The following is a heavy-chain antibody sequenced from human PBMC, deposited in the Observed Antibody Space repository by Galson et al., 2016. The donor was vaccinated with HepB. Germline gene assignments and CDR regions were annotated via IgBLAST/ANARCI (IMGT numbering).Heavy chain of an antibody. CDR2: IYPGALAL. D-gene: IGHD3-3*01. J-gene: IGHJ6*02. V-gene: IGHV5-51*01. CDR3: TRSLTGSYDFWGAIYNYYAMDV. CDR1: GSTFDSYW. Sequence: QSGAAVKTSVESLKISCRCSGSTFDSYWIGWVRQMPGIGLAWMGIIYPGALALRYSPPFQGHFPPPVDKSISTAYLQWSSLTASDTAMYYCTRSLTGSYDFWGAIYNYYAMDVWGQGTTVTVS.